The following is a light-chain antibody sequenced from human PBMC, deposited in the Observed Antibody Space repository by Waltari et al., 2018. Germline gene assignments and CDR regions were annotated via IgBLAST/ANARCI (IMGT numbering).Light chain of an antibody. CDR1: NIGSKS. V-gene: IGLV3-21*04. CDR3: QVWDSSSDHVV. J-gene: IGLJ2*01. Sequence: SYVLTQPPSASVAPGKTASITCGGNNIGSKSVHWYQRKAGQAPELVIFYNDDRPSGIPERFSGSNSGNTATLTISRVEAGDEADYYCQVWDSSSDHVVFGGGTKLTVL. CDR2: YND.